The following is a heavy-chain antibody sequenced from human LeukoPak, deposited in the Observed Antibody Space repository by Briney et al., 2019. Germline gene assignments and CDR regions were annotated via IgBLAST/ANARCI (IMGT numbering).Heavy chain of an antibody. CDR3: ARSLRDAFDI. V-gene: IGHV3-11*06. CDR2: LSSSTTYT. J-gene: IGHJ3*02. CDR1: GFTFSDYY. Sequence: GGSLRLSCAASGFTFSDYYMSWIRLAPGKGLEWVSYLSSSTTYTNYADSVRGRFTISRDNAKNSLYLQMNSLRAEDTAVYYCARSLRDAFDIWGQGTMVTVSS.